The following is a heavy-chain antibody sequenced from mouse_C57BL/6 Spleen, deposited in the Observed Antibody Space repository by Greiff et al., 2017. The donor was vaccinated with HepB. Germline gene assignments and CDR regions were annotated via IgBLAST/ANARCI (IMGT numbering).Heavy chain of an antibody. V-gene: IGHV5-4*01. Sequence: EVHLVESGGGLVKPGGSLKLSCAASGFTFSSYAMSWVRQTPEKRLEWVATISDGGSYTYYPDNVKGRFTISRDNAKNNLYLQMSHLKSEDTAMYYCARSAREAMDYWGQGTSVTVSS. J-gene: IGHJ4*01. CDR2: ISDGGSYT. CDR1: GFTFSSYA. CDR3: ARSAREAMDY.